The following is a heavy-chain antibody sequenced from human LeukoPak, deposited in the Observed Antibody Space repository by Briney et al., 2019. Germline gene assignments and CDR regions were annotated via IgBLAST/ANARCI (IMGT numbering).Heavy chain of an antibody. V-gene: IGHV4-59*01. CDR3: ARTLGGTYCSSTSCYAYEYNWFDP. J-gene: IGHJ5*02. D-gene: IGHD2-2*01. CDR1: GGSFSSYY. Sequence: SETLSLTCAVYGGSFSSYYWSWIRQPPGKGLEWIGYIYYSGSTNYNPSLKSRVTISVDTSKNQFSLKLSSVTAADTAVYYCARTLGGTYCSSTSCYAYEYNWFDPWGQGTLVTVSS. CDR2: IYYSGST.